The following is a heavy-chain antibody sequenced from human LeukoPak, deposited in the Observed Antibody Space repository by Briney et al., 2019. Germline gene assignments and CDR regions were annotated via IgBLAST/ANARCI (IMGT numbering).Heavy chain of an antibody. CDR3: ARALTTLTCEGY. CDR2: ISGSNSYI. CDR1: GFTFSSYT. V-gene: IGHV3-21*01. Sequence: GGSLRLSCAASGFTFSSYTMHWIRQAPGKGLEWVSSISGSNSYIFYADSVEGRFTVSRDNAKDSLYLQMNSLRAEDTAVYYCARALTTLTCEGYWGQGTLVTVSS. D-gene: IGHD1-1*01. J-gene: IGHJ4*02.